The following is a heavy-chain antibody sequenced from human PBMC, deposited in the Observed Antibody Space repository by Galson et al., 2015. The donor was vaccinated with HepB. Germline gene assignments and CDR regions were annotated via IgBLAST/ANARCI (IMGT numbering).Heavy chain of an antibody. J-gene: IGHJ6*03. CDR3: ARDRDQLLYRYYYYYYMDV. Sequence: SVKVSCKASGYTFTSYAMHWVRQAPGQRLEWMGWINAGNGNTKYSQKFQGRVTITRDTSASTAYMELSSLRSEDTAVYYCARDRDQLLYRYYYYYYMDVWGKGTTVTVSS. V-gene: IGHV1-3*01. CDR2: INAGNGNT. CDR1: GYTFTSYA. D-gene: IGHD2-2*02.